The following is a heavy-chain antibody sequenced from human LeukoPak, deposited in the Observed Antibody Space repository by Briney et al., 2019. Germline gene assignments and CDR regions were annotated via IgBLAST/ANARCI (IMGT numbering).Heavy chain of an antibody. CDR2: VSLEGVR. J-gene: IGHJ4*02. CDR3: SRENGAFPPFGY. CDR1: GGPITTTNW. V-gene: IGHV4-4*02. D-gene: IGHD2-8*01. Sequence: SETLSLTCGLSGGPITTTNWWSWVRQFPGQGLQWIGEVSLEGVRNYNPSLTSRVTMSLDRAKSLLSLNLNSVTAADTAVYYCSRENGAFPPFGYWGQGILVTV.